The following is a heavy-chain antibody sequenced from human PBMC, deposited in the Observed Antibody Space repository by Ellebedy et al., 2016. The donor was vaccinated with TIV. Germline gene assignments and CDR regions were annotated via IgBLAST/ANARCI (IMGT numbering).Heavy chain of an antibody. CDR2: ISNSGGAT. Sequence: GESLKISCAASGFTFSSYAMSWVRQAPGKGLEWVSAISNSGGATHYADSVKGRFTISRDISKNTLYLQMNSLRAEDTAVYYCARDARTYYYDSSGFDYWGQGTLVTVSS. D-gene: IGHD3-22*01. J-gene: IGHJ4*02. CDR1: GFTFSSYA. CDR3: ARDARTYYYDSSGFDY. V-gene: IGHV3-23*01.